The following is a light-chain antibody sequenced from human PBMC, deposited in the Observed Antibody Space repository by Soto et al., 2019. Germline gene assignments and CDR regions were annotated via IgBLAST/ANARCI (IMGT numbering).Light chain of an antibody. CDR1: QDISNY. V-gene: IGKV1-33*01. J-gene: IGKJ2*01. CDR2: DAS. CDR3: QQYANLPPGYT. Sequence: IQMTQSPSSLSASVGDRVTITCQASQDISNYLNWYQQKPGKAPKLLIYDASNLETVVPSRFSGNASGTDFTFTISRQQPEDIATYYCQQYANLPPGYTFGQGTKLEIK.